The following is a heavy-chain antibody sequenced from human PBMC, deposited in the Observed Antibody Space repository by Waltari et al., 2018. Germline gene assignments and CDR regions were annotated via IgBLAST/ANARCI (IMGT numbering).Heavy chain of an antibody. Sequence: QVQLVQSGAEVKKPGASVKVSCKASGYTFTSYAMHWVRQAPGQRLEWMGWINAGNGNTKYSQKFQGRGTITRDTSASTAYMELSSLRSEDTAVYYCARDVMAVAGTGGVFDYWGQGTLVTVSS. CDR3: ARDVMAVAGTGGVFDY. CDR2: INAGNGNT. V-gene: IGHV1-3*01. J-gene: IGHJ4*02. D-gene: IGHD6-19*01. CDR1: GYTFTSYA.